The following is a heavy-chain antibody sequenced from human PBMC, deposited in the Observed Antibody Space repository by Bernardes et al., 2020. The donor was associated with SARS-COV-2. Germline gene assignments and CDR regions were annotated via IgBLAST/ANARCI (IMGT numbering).Heavy chain of an antibody. V-gene: IGHV3-66*01. CDR1: GLIVGDNY. CDR2: IYSGGTT. J-gene: IGHJ4*02. D-gene: IGHD4-17*01. CDR3: AREVGYYADYSFDY. Sequence: GGSLRLSCVASGLIVGDNYMNWVRQAPGKGLEWVSVIYSGGTTYYADSVTGRFTISRDNSKNTLYLHMNSLRAEDTAVYYCAREVGYYADYSFDYWGQGTLVTVSS.